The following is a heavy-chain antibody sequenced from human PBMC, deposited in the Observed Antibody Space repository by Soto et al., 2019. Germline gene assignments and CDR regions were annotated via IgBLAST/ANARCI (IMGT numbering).Heavy chain of an antibody. CDR2: INPNSGGT. CDR3: ARGRSQTGTHNWFDP. V-gene: IGHV1-2*04. D-gene: IGHD1-1*01. CDR1: GYTFTGYY. Sequence: GASVKVSCKASGYTFTGYYMHWVRQAPGQGLEWMGWINPNSGGTNYAQKFQGWVTMTRDTSISTAYMELSRLRSDDTAVYYCARGRSQTGTHNWFDPWGQGTLVTVSS. J-gene: IGHJ5*02.